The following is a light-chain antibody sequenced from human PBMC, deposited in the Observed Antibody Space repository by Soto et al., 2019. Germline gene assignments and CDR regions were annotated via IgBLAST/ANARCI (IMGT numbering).Light chain of an antibody. Sequence: QSAVTQPPSASGTPGQRVTISCFGSSSNIGSNPVNWYQQLPGTAPKLLIYSNDQRPSGVPDRFSGSKSGTSASLAISGLQSDDDADYYCAAWDDSLNGLFVFGTGTKVTAL. CDR1: SSNIGSNP. CDR2: SND. CDR3: AAWDDSLNGLFV. J-gene: IGLJ1*01. V-gene: IGLV1-44*01.